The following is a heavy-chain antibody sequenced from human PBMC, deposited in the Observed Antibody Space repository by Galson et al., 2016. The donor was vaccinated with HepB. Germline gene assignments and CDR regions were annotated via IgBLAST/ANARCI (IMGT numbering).Heavy chain of an antibody. V-gene: IGHV3-48*01. CDR3: ARSLGYCSSTICYVENFDY. D-gene: IGHD2-2*01. CDR1: GFTFSSFS. J-gene: IGHJ4*02. Sequence: SLRLSCAASGFTFSSFSMNWIRHAPGKGLEWVSYISGFSSARHYADSVKGRFAISRDNANNSLYLQMNSLRAEDTAIYYCARSLGYCSSTICYVENFDYWGQGILVTVSS. CDR2: ISGFSSAR.